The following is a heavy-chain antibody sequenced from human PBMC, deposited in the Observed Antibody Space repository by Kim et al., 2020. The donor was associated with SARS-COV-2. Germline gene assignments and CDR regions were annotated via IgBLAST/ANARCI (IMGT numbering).Heavy chain of an antibody. V-gene: IGHV4-4*07. CDR2: IYTSGRT. J-gene: IGHJ4*02. D-gene: IGHD3-16*02. Sequence: SETLSLTCTVSGDSLSSDYWSWNRQPAGKGLEWIGRIYTSGRTNYNPSFQSRVTMSVDMSKNQFSLKLSSVTAADTAVYYCASALGHWGQGTLVTVSS. CDR1: GDSLSSDY. CDR3: ASALGH.